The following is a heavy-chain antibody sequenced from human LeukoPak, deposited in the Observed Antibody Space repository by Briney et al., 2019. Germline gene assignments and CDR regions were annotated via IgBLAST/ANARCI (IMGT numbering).Heavy chain of an antibody. V-gene: IGHV3-23*01. CDR2: IGSSGGGI. CDR3: AIDPNWGTHS. CDR1: GFTSSTYT. Sequence: GGSLRLSCAASGFTSSTYTMYWVRHPPGKRLEWVSIIGSSGGGIHYADSVKGRFTISRDNSKNALYLQMSSLRVEDTAVYYCAIDPNWGTHSWGQGVLVTVSS. D-gene: IGHD7-27*01. J-gene: IGHJ4*02.